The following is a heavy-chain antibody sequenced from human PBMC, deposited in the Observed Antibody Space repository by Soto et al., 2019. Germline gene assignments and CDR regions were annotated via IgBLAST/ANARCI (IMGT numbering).Heavy chain of an antibody. CDR3: ARGGRSSGWYEEDYFDY. V-gene: IGHV1-3*01. CDR1: GYTFTSYA. J-gene: IGHJ4*02. D-gene: IGHD6-19*01. Sequence: QVQLVQSGAEVKKPGASVKVSCKASGYTFTSYAMHRVRQAPGQRLEWMGWINAGNGNTKYSQKFQGRVTITRDTSASTAYMELSSLRSEDTAVYYCARGGRSSGWYEEDYFDYWGQGTLVTVSS. CDR2: INAGNGNT.